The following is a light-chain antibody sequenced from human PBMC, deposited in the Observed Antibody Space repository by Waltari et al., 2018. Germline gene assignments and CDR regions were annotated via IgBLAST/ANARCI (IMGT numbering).Light chain of an antibody. CDR3: QQRRNWPLS. Sequence: VLTQSPATLSLSPGDRAALSCRASQSIVDAIAWYQQRPGQTPRLLIYDAANRAPGIPARFSGSGSGTDFTLTISSLEPEDFAVYYGQQRRNWPLSFGQGTRLEIK. CDR1: QSIVDA. CDR2: DAA. J-gene: IGKJ5*01. V-gene: IGKV3-11*01.